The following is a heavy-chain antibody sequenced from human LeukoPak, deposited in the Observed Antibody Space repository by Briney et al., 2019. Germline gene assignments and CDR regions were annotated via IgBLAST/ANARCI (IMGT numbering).Heavy chain of an antibody. D-gene: IGHD3-16*01. V-gene: IGHV4-31*03. CDR2: IYYSGST. Sequence: KPSQTLSLTCTVSGGSISRGGYYWSWIRQHPGKGQEWIGYIYYSGSTYYNPSLKSRVTISVDTSKNQFSPKLSSVTAADTAVYYCASGGDFDYWGQVTLVTVSS. CDR1: GGSISRGGYY. CDR3: ASGGDFDY. J-gene: IGHJ4*02.